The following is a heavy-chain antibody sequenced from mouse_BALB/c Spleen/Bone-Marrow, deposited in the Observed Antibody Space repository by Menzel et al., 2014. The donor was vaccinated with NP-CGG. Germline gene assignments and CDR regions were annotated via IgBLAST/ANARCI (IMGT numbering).Heavy chain of an antibody. J-gene: IGHJ3*01. D-gene: IGHD2-14*01. V-gene: IGHV5-6-4*01. CDR1: GFTFSSYT. CDR2: ISSGGSYT. Sequence: EVQGVESGGGLVKPGGSLKLSCAASGFTFSSYTMSWVRQTPEKRLEWVATISSGGSYTYYPDSVKGRFTISRDNAKNTLYLQMSSLKSEDTAMYYCTRSYYRYDEEAWFAYWGRGTLVTVSA. CDR3: TRSYYRYDEEAWFAY.